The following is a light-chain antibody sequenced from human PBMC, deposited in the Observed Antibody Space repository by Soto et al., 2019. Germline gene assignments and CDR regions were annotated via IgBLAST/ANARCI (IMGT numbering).Light chain of an antibody. V-gene: IGKV1-5*03. J-gene: IGKJ1*01. CDR2: KAS. Sequence: DIQMTQSPSTLSASVGDRVSITCRASQSINTWLSWYQQKAGKAPKLLIYKASSLESGVSSRFSGSGSGTEFTLTVSSLQPDDFAAYFFQQYDSYPWTFGQGTKVESK. CDR1: QSINTW. CDR3: QQYDSYPWT.